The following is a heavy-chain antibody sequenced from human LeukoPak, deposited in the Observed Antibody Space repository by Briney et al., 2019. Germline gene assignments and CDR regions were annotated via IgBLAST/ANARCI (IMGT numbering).Heavy chain of an antibody. D-gene: IGHD6-19*01. CDR2: IYYSGST. CDR1: GGSISSYY. V-gene: IGHV4-59*01. J-gene: IGHJ4*02. CDR3: AGSIAVAGIDY. Sequence: PSETLSLTCTVSGGSISSYYWSWIRQPPGKGLEWIGYIYYSGSTNYNPSLKSRVTISVDTSKNQFSLKLSSATAADTAVYYCAGSIAVAGIDYWGQGTLVTVSS.